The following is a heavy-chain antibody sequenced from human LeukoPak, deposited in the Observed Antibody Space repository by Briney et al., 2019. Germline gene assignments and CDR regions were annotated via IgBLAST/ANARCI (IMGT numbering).Heavy chain of an antibody. CDR2: IFYSGST. V-gene: IGHV4-39*01. D-gene: IGHD6-19*01. CDR3: ARQGYTSGQGLRNNWFDP. CDR1: GGSISSSSFY. J-gene: IGHJ5*02. Sequence: SETLSLTCTVSGGSISSSSFYWVWIRQPPGKGLEWIGTIFYSGSTYYNPSLKSRVTMSVDTSKNQFSLNLSPVTAADTAVYYCARQGYTSGQGLRNNWFDPWGPGTLVTVSS.